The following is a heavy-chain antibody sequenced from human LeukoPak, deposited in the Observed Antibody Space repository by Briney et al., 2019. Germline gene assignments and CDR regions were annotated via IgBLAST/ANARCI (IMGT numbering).Heavy chain of an antibody. V-gene: IGHV4-34*01. Sequence: SETLSLTCAVYGGSFNGYYWSWIRQPPGKGLEWIGEINHSGSTNYNPSLKSRVTITVDTSKNQFSLKLSSVTAADTAVYYCARGVAARAFDYWGQGTLVTVSS. CDR1: GGSFNGYY. J-gene: IGHJ4*02. CDR2: INHSGST. CDR3: ARGVAARAFDY. D-gene: IGHD6-6*01.